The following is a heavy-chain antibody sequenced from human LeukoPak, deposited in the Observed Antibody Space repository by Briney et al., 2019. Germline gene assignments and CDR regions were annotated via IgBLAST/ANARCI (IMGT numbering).Heavy chain of an antibody. CDR3: ATVLASAVAGTRGRVYSYGMDA. CDR1: GFTFSSYG. J-gene: IGHJ6*02. Sequence: GGSLRLSCAASGFTFSSYGMHGVRQAAGKGLEGLAVIWYDGSNKYYADSVKGRFTISRDNSKDTLYLQMNSLRAEATAVYYCATVLASAVAGTRGRVYSYGMDASGQGTTVTVS. V-gene: IGHV3-33*01. CDR2: IWYDGSNK. D-gene: IGHD6-19*01.